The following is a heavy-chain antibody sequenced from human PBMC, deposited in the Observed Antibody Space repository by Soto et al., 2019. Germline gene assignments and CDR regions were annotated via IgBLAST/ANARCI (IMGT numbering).Heavy chain of an antibody. CDR2: IDPSDSYT. D-gene: IGHD6-6*01. CDR1: GYSFTRYW. J-gene: IGHJ6*02. V-gene: IGHV5-10-1*01. CDR3: AIRVHSSSSPDYVYDGMDV. Sequence: PGESLKISRKSSGYSFTRYWNSWVRQVPGKGLEWMGRIDPSDSYTNYSPSFQGHVTISADKSISTAYLQWSSLKASDTAMYYVAIRVHSSSSPDYVYDGMDVWGQGTTVTVSS.